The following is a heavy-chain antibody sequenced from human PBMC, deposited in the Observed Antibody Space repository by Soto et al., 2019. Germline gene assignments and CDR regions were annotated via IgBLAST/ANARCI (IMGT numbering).Heavy chain of an antibody. CDR2: ISSDGSNK. Sequence: QVQLVESGGGVVQPGRSLRLSCAASGFTFRRYSMHWVRQAPGKWLDWVAIISSDGSNKNYADSVKGRFTISRDSSKNTVYLQMNSLRAEDTAVYYCARDKDDYGDYGDYWGQGTLVTVSS. V-gene: IGHV3-30-3*01. D-gene: IGHD4-17*01. CDR1: GFTFRRYS. J-gene: IGHJ4*02. CDR3: ARDKDDYGDYGDY.